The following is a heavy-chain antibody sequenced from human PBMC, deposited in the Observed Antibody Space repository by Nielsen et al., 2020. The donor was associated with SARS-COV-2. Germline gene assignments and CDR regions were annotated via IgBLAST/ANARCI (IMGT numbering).Heavy chain of an antibody. CDR1: GYTSTSYW. V-gene: IGHV5-51*01. CDR3: ARNTYGGSTDY. D-gene: IGHD4-23*01. Sequence: GESLKISCQGSGYTSTSYWIGWVRQMPGKGLEWMGVIYPRDSDTRYNPSFQGQVTISADKSISTVYLQWSGLKASDSAMYYCARNTYGGSTDYWGQGTLVTVSS. CDR2: IYPRDSDT. J-gene: IGHJ4*02.